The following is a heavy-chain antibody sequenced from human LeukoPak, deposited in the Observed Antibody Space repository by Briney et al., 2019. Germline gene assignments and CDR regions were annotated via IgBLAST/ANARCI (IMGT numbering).Heavy chain of an antibody. Sequence: PGGSLRLPCAASGFTFSSYAMSWVRQAPGKGLEWVSAISGSGGSTYYADSVKGRFTISRDNSKNTLYLQMNSLRAEDTALYYCVKASSSSPQYNWFDAWGQGTLVTVSS. CDR1: GFTFSSYA. V-gene: IGHV3-23*01. CDR3: VKASSSSPQYNWFDA. CDR2: ISGSGGST. D-gene: IGHD6-6*01. J-gene: IGHJ5*02.